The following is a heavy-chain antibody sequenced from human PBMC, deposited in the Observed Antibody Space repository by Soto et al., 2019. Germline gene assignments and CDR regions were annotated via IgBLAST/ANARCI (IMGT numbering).Heavy chain of an antibody. CDR2: IYDSGST. Sequence: SETLSLTCAVSGYSISSSNWWGWIRQPPGKGLEWIGYIYDSGSTYYNPSLKSRVTMSVDTSKNQFSLKLTSVTAVDTAVYYCARSREFDYWSQGTLVTVSS. CDR3: ARSREFDY. J-gene: IGHJ4*02. CDR1: GYSISSSNW. V-gene: IGHV4-28*01.